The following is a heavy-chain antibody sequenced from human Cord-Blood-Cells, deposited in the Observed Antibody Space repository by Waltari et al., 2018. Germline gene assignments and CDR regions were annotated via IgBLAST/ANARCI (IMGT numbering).Heavy chain of an antibody. CDR2: IYYSGST. Sequence: QLQLQESGPGLVKPSATLSLTCTVSGGSISSSSYYWGWIRQPPGKGLEWIGSIYYSGSTYYNPSLKSRVTISVDTSKNKFSLKLSSVTAADTAVYYCARSVGRDVVVVAAFDYWGQGTLVTVSS. V-gene: IGHV4-39*01. J-gene: IGHJ4*02. CDR3: ARSVGRDVVVVAAFDY. CDR1: GGSISSSSYY. D-gene: IGHD2-15*01.